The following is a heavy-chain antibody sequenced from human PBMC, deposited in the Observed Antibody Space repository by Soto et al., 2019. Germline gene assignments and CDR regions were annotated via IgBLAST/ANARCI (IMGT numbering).Heavy chain of an antibody. CDR1: GFTFDDYA. V-gene: IGHV3-9*01. D-gene: IGHD2-15*01. J-gene: IGHJ3*02. CDR2: ISWNSGSI. Sequence: GGSLRLSCAASGFTFDDYAMHRVRQAPGKGLEWVSGISWNSGSIGYADSVKGRFTISRDNAKNSLYLQMNSLRAEDTALYYCAKYDEAEVGGFDICGQGTMVTVSS. CDR3: AKYDEAEVGGFDI.